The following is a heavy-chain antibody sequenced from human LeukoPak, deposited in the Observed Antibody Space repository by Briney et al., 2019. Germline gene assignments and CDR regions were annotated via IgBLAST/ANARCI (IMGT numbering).Heavy chain of an antibody. CDR2: ISAYNGNT. V-gene: IGHV1-18*01. Sequence: ASVKVSCKASGYTFTSYGISWVRQAPGQGLEWMGWISAYNGNTNYAQKLQGRVTMTTDTSTSTAYMELRSLRSDDTAAYYCARARNRNWNDNGSYFDYWGQGTLVTVSS. CDR1: GYTFTSYG. CDR3: ARARNRNWNDNGSYFDY. D-gene: IGHD1-20*01. J-gene: IGHJ4*02.